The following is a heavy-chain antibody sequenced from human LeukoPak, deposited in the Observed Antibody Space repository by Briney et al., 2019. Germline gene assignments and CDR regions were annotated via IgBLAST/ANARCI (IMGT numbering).Heavy chain of an antibody. J-gene: IGHJ3*02. CDR2: ISSSGSTI. Sequence: GGSLRLSCAASGFTFSDYYVSWIRQAPGKGLEWVSYISSSGSTIYYADSVKGRFTISRDNAKNSLYLQMNSLRAEDTAVYYRAISGSYFVDAFDIWGQGTMVTVSS. CDR3: AISGSYFVDAFDI. V-gene: IGHV3-11*01. CDR1: GFTFSDYY. D-gene: IGHD1-26*01.